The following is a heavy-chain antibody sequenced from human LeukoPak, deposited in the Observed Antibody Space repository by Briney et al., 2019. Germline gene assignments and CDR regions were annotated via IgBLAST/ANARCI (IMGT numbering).Heavy chain of an antibody. Sequence: GGSLRLSCAASGFTFSSYEMNWVRQAPGKGLEWVSYISSSGSTIYYADSVKGRFTISRDNAKNSLYLQMNSLRAEDTAVYYCARGPTATRYYYYYGMDVWGQGTTVTVSS. CDR3: ARGPTATRYYYYYGMDV. CDR1: GFTFSSYE. CDR2: ISSSGSTI. V-gene: IGHV3-48*03. D-gene: IGHD2-15*01. J-gene: IGHJ6*02.